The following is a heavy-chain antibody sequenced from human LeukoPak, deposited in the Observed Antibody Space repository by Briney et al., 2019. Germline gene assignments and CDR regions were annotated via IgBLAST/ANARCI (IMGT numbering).Heavy chain of an antibody. D-gene: IGHD3-10*01. CDR1: GGSISSGGYS. CDR2: IYHSGST. Sequence: SETLSLTCAVSGGSISSGGYSWSWIRQPPGKGLEWIGYIYHSGSTYYNPSLKSRVTISVDASKNQFSLKLSSVTAADTAVYYCASATMVRGVINDYWGQGTLVTVSS. CDR3: ASATMVRGVINDY. V-gene: IGHV4-30-2*02. J-gene: IGHJ4*02.